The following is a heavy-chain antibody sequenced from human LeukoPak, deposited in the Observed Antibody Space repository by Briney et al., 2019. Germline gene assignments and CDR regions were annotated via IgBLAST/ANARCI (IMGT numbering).Heavy chain of an antibody. J-gene: IGHJ4*02. CDR3: ARYSSSWYSIDY. Sequence: PSETLSLTCTVSGGSISSSSYYWGWIRQPPGKGLEWIGSIYYSGGTYYNPSLKSRVTISVDTSKNQFSLKLSSVTAADTAVYYCARYSSSWYSIDYWGQGTLVTVSS. CDR2: IYYSGGT. V-gene: IGHV4-39*01. CDR1: GGSISSSSYY. D-gene: IGHD6-13*01.